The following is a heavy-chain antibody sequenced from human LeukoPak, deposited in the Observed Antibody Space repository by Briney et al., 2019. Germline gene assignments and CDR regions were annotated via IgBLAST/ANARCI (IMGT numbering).Heavy chain of an antibody. CDR3: ARDGAVTMVRGVILTYYYYMDV. V-gene: IGHV3-21*01. CDR1: GFTFSSYS. J-gene: IGHJ6*03. CDR2: ISSSSSYI. D-gene: IGHD3-10*01. Sequence: PGGSLRLCCAASGFTFSSYSMNWVRQAPGKGLEWVSSISSSSSYIYYADSVKGRFTISRDNAKNSLYLQMNSLRAEDTAVYYCARDGAVTMVRGVILTYYYYMDVWGKGTTVTVSS.